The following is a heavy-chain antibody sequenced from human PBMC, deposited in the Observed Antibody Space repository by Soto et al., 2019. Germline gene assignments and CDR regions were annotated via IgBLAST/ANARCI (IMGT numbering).Heavy chain of an antibody. CDR3: ARAGYSYGYLFDY. CDR2: INAGNGNT. J-gene: IGHJ4*02. CDR1: GYTFTSYA. Sequence: QVQLVQSGAEVKKPGASVKVSCKAAGYTFTSYAMQWVRQAPGQRHEWMGWINAGNGNTKYSQKFQGRVTITRDTSASTAYMELSSLRSEDTAVYYCARAGYSYGYLFDYWGQGTLVTVSS. D-gene: IGHD5-18*01. V-gene: IGHV1-3*01.